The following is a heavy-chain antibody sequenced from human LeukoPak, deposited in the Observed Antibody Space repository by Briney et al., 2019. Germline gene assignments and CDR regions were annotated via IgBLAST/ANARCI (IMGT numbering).Heavy chain of an antibody. CDR2: IYYSGIT. J-gene: IGHJ6*03. CDR1: GGSISSGDYY. Sequence: SETLSLTCTVSGGSISSGDYYWSWIRQPPGKGPEWIGYIYYSGITYYNPSLKSRPIISVDTSKNQFSLRLSSVTAADTAVYYCARVYYYYMDVWGKGTTVTVSS. CDR3: ARVYYYYMDV. D-gene: IGHD1-14*01. V-gene: IGHV4-30-4*08.